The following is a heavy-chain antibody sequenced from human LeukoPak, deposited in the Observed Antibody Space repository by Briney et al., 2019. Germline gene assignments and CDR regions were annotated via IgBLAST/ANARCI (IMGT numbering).Heavy chain of an antibody. V-gene: IGHV3-30*18. D-gene: IGHD3-9*01. CDR3: AKAGRYFDWLSVDY. CDR2: ISYDGSNK. Sequence: GGSLRLSCAASGFTFSSYGMHWVRQAPGKGLEWVAVISYDGSNKYYADSVKGRFTISRDNSKNTLYLQMNSLRAEDTAVYYCAKAGRYFDWLSVDYWGQGTLVTVSS. J-gene: IGHJ4*02. CDR1: GFTFSSYG.